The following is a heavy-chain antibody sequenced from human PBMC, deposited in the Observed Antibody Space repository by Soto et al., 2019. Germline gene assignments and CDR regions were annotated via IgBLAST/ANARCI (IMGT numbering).Heavy chain of an antibody. D-gene: IGHD3-22*01. CDR3: ARDDSSGYYPFDY. J-gene: IGHJ4*02. CDR1: GISFDDYA. V-gene: IGHV3-9*01. Sequence: PGGSLRLSCVVSGISFDDYAMHWVRQVPGKGLEWVSGINWDSGDIGYADSVKGRFTISRDNAKNSLYLQMNSLRAEDTAVYYCARDDSSGYYPFDYWRQGTLVTVSS. CDR2: INWDSGDI.